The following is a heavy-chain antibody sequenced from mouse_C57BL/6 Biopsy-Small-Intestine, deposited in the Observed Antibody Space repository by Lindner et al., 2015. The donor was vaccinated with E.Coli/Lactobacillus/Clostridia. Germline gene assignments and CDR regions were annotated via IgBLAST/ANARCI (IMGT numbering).Heavy chain of an antibody. CDR2: INPSSGFT. Sequence: VQLQESGAELARPGASVRMSCKASGYTFTTYTMHWVKQRPGQGLDWIGYINPSSGFTNYNQKFKDKATLTADKSSSTAYMQLSSLTYGDSAVYYCARAITTVVATPFAYWGQGTLVTVSA. J-gene: IGHJ3*01. CDR1: GYTFTTYT. D-gene: IGHD1-1*01. V-gene: IGHV1-4*01. CDR3: ARAITTVVATPFAY.